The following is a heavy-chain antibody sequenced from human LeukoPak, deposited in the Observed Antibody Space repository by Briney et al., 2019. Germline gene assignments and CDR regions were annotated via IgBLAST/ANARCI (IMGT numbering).Heavy chain of an antibody. D-gene: IGHD1-7*01. CDR1: GYTFSNYG. Sequence: ASVKVSCKASGYTFSNYGISWERQAPGQGPEWVGWISPHNGKTYYAQKFQGRVTVTTDTSTSTAYMELRSLTSDDTAFYYCARRNYHFDFWGQGTLVTVSS. CDR2: ISPHNGKT. J-gene: IGHJ4*02. CDR3: ARRNYHFDF. V-gene: IGHV1-18*01.